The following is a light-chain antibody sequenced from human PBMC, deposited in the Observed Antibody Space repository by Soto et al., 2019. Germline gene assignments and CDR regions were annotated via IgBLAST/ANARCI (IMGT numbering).Light chain of an antibody. V-gene: IGKV1-5*01. Sequence: DIQMTQSPSTLSASVGDRVSITCRASQSVSSWLAWYQQKPGRAPKLLIYDASILESGVPSRFSGSGSGTEFTLTISSLQPDDFATYYCQQYDAYSWTFGQGPKVDIK. CDR2: DAS. CDR3: QQYDAYSWT. J-gene: IGKJ1*01. CDR1: QSVSSW.